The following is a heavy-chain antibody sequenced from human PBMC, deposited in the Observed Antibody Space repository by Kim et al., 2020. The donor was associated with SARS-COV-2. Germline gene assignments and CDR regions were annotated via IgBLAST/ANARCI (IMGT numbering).Heavy chain of an antibody. CDR2: INHSGST. J-gene: IGHJ6*01. CDR1: GGSFSGYY. D-gene: IGHD3-22*01. V-gene: IGHV4-34*01. CDR3: ARDGSGYYFYYYYYGMDV. Sequence: SETLSLTCAVYGGSFSGYYWSWIRQPPGKGLEWIGEINHSGSTNYNPSLKSRVTISVDTSKNQFSLKLSSVTAADTAVYYCARDGSGYYFYYYYYGMDV.